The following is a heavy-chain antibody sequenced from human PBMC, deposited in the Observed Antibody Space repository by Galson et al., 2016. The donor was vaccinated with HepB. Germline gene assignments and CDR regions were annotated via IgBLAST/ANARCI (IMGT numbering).Heavy chain of an antibody. CDR1: GYTFTSFF. V-gene: IGHV1-46*01. CDR3: ARHGRDCSSTSCSQLDP. D-gene: IGHD2-2*01. J-gene: IGHJ5*02. Sequence: SCKASGYTFTSFFIHWVRQAPGQGLEWLGIIHPSGGSTSYSQNFQGRVTMTRDKSTTTVYMDLSNLRSEDTAVYFCARHGRDCSSTSCSQLDPWGQGILVTVSS. CDR2: IHPSGGST.